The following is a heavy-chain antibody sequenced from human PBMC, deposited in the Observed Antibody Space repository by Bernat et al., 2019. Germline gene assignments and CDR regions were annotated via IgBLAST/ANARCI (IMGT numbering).Heavy chain of an antibody. CDR2: IKSKTDGGTT. V-gene: IGHV3-15*01. D-gene: IGHD3-16*02. CDR3: TTDLGTITFGGVIVLSGY. CDR1: GFTFSNAW. J-gene: IGHJ4*02. Sequence: EVQLVESGGGLVKPGGSLRLSCAASGFTFSNAWMSWVRQAPGKGLEWVGRIKSKTDGGTTDYAAPVKGRFTISRDDSKNTLYLQMNSLKTEDTAVYYCTTDLGTITFGGVIVLSGYWGQGTLVTVSS.